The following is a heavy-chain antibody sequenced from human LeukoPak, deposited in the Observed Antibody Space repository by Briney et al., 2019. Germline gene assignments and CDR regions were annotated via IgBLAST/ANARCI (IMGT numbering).Heavy chain of an antibody. J-gene: IGHJ4*02. CDR1: GGSISSHY. CDR2: IYYSGST. D-gene: IGHD1-26*01. Sequence: PSETLSLTCTVSGGSISSHYWSWIRQPPGKGLEWIGYIYYSGSTNYNPSLKSRVTMSVDTSKNQFSLKLSSVTAADTAVYCCARTWELLHFDYWGQGTLVTVSS. CDR3: ARTWELLHFDY. V-gene: IGHV4-59*11.